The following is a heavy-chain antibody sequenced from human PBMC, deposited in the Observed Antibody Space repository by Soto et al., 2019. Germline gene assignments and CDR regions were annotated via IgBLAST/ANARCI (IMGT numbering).Heavy chain of an antibody. CDR3: ARDPFGETTY. Sequence: GGSLRLSCAASGFTFSSYWMHWVRQVPGKGLVWVARIKSDGSSTSYADSVKGRFTISRDNAKNTLYLQMNSLRAEDTAVYYCARDPFGETTYWGQGTLVTVSS. D-gene: IGHD3-3*01. CDR1: GFTFSSYW. J-gene: IGHJ4*02. V-gene: IGHV3-74*01. CDR2: IKSDGSST.